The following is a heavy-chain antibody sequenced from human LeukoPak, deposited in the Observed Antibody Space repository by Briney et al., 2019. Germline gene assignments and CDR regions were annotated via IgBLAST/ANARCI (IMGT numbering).Heavy chain of an antibody. V-gene: IGHV3-23*01. CDR1: GFTFRNFA. D-gene: IGHD6-19*01. Sequence: PGGSLRLSCAASGFTFRNFAMSWVRQAPGKGLEWVSVISGSGGSTVYSDSVKGRFTISRDNSKYTLYLQMNSLRAEDTAIYYCAKDAPTYIPVTGPEDNWGQGTLVTVSS. CDR2: ISGSGGST. CDR3: AKDAPTYIPVTGPEDN. J-gene: IGHJ4*02.